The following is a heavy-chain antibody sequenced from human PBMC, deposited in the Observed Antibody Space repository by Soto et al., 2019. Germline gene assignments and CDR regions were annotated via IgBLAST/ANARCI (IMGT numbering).Heavy chain of an antibody. V-gene: IGHV3-23*01. CDR2: ISASGDNT. CDR1: GFTVDSYA. CDR3: ARSLDNWNYVDY. J-gene: IGHJ4*02. Sequence: GGSLRLSCAASGFTVDSYAISWVRQAPGKGLEWVSGISASGDNTYYADSVKGRFTISRDNSKNTLYLHMNTLRAEDTAVYYCARSLDNWNYVDYWGQGALVTGSS. D-gene: IGHD1-20*01.